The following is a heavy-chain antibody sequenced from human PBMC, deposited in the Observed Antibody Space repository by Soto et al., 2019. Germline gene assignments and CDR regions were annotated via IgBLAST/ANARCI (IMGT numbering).Heavy chain of an antibody. Sequence: QLQLQESGPGLVKPSETLSLSCTVSGGSITSGAFYWGWIRQSPGKGLEWIATISYSDITYSNPSFKSRVTLALDTSKSQFALRLTSVTAADAAVYFGARRVYSDDWGSPIHEAVDVWGQGTLVSVSS. CDR1: GGSITSGAFY. CDR3: ARRVYSDDWGSPIHEAVDV. D-gene: IGHD2-21*02. J-gene: IGHJ3*01. V-gene: IGHV4-39*01. CDR2: ISYSDIT.